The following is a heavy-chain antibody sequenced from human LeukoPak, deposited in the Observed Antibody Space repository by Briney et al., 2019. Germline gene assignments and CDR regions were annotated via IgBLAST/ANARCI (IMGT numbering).Heavy chain of an antibody. J-gene: IGHJ4*02. V-gene: IGHV3-48*02. CDR1: GFTFSSYA. Sequence: GGSLRLSCAASGFTFSSYAMNWVRQAPGKGLEWISYSRSTSSTIYHADSVKGRFTISRDNAKNSLYLQMNSLRDEDTAVYYCARSYSFDYWGQGTLVIVSS. CDR3: ARSYSFDY. CDR2: SRSTSSTI. D-gene: IGHD2-21*01.